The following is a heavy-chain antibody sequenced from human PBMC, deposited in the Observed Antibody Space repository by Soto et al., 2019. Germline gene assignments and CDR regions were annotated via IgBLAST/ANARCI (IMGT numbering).Heavy chain of an antibody. CDR3: ARVKVGDLFRFNWFFDL. D-gene: IGHD3-3*01. CDR1: GGSISSGNFF. J-gene: IGHJ2*01. CDR2: IFHTGST. V-gene: IGHV4-30-2*01. Sequence: PSETLSLTCTVSGGSISSGNFFWTWIRQPPGKGLEWIAYIFHTGSTFYNSSLKPRVSISVDRSKNQFSLKLKSVTETDTAVYYCARVKVGDLFRFNWFFDLWGRGTLVT.